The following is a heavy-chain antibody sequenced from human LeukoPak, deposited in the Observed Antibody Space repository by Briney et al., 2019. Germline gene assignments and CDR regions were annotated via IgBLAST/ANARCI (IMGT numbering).Heavy chain of an antibody. CDR2: INTNTGNP. V-gene: IGHV7-4-1*02. J-gene: IGHJ4*02. D-gene: IGHD3-10*01. Sequence: ASVKVSCMASGYTFTSYAMNWVRQAPGQGLEWMGWINTNTGNPTYAQGFTGRFVFSLDTSVSTAYLQISSLKAEDTAVYYCARPSKPYGSGSYYADWGQGTLVTVSS. CDR3: ARPSKPYGSGSYYAD. CDR1: GYTFTSYA.